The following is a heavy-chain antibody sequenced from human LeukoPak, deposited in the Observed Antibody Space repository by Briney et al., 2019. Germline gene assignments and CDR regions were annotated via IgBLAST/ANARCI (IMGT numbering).Heavy chain of an antibody. V-gene: IGHV5-51*01. CDR1: GHSFTNYW. Sequence: GESLKISCKGSGHSFTNYWIGWVRQMPGRGLEWMGIIYPGDSDTTYRPSFQGQVTISADKSINTAYLQWSSLKASDTAMYYCARGGYDILTGYQYYFDYWGQGTLVTVSS. CDR3: ARGGYDILTGYQYYFDY. D-gene: IGHD3-9*01. CDR2: IYPGDSDT. J-gene: IGHJ4*02.